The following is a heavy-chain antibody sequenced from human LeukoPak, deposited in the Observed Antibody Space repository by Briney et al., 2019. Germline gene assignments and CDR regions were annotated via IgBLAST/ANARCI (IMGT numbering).Heavy chain of an antibody. CDR3: ATEGVVTAINDY. D-gene: IGHD2-21*02. V-gene: IGHV4-61*08. CDR2: IYYSGST. CDR1: GGSISSGDYY. J-gene: IGHJ4*02. Sequence: SQTLSLTCTVSGGSISSGDYYWSWIRQPPGKGLEWIGYIYYSGSTNYNPSLKSRVAISVDTSKNQFSLKLSSVTAADTAVYYCATEGVVTAINDYWGQGTLVTVSS.